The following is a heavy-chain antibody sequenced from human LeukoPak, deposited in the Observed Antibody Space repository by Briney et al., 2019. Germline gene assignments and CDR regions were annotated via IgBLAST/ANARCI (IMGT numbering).Heavy chain of an antibody. CDR2: IYHSGST. V-gene: IGHV4-30-2*01. D-gene: IGHD6-19*01. CDR3: ARDLEAVAGRNY. CDR1: GGSISSGGYP. J-gene: IGHJ4*02. Sequence: SETLSLTCAVSGGSISSGGYPWSWIRQPPGKGLEWIGYIYHSGSTYYNPSLKSRVTISVDRSKNQFSLKLSSVTAADTAVYYCARDLEAVAGRNYWGQGTLVTVSS.